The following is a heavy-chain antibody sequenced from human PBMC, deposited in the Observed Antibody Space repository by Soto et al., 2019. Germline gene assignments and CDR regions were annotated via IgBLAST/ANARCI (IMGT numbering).Heavy chain of an antibody. J-gene: IGHJ6*02. D-gene: IGHD3-3*01. Sequence: ASVKVSCKASGGTFSSYAISWVRQAPGQGLEWMGGIIPIFGTANYAQKFQGRVTITADKSTSTAYMELSSLRSEDTAVYYCAGFWSGYYVPEFGYYYCGMDVWGQGTTVTVSS. CDR2: IIPIFGTA. CDR3: AGFWSGYYVPEFGYYYCGMDV. V-gene: IGHV1-69*06. CDR1: GGTFSSYA.